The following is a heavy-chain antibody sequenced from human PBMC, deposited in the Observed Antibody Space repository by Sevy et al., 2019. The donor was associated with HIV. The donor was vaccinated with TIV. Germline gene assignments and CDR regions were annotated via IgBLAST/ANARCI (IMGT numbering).Heavy chain of an antibody. CDR1: GFTFSSYS. Sequence: GGSLRLSCAASGFTFSSYSMNWVRQAPGKGLEWVSSISSSSSYIDYANSVKGRFTISRDNAKNSLYLQMNSLRAEDTAVYYCARDRGYSGYDFDYWGQGTLVTVSS. CDR2: ISSSSSYI. V-gene: IGHV3-21*01. CDR3: ARDRGYSGYDFDY. J-gene: IGHJ4*02. D-gene: IGHD5-12*01.